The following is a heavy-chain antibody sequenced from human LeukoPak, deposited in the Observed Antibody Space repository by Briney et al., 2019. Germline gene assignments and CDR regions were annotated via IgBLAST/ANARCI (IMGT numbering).Heavy chain of an antibody. D-gene: IGHD2-2*01. J-gene: IGHJ4*02. CDR1: GGSISSYY. Sequence: PSETLSLTCTVSGGSISSYYWSWIRRPPGKGLEWIGYSSYSGNTNYNPSLKSRVTLLVDTSKNQFSLNLFSVTAADTAVYYCARGTDYGDSWGQGTLVTVSS. V-gene: IGHV4-59*01. CDR2: SSYSGNT. CDR3: ARGTDYGDS.